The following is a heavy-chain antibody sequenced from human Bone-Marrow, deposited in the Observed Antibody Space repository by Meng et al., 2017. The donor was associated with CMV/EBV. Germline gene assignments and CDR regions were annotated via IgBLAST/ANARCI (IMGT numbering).Heavy chain of an antibody. CDR2: IIPIFGTA. CDR3: ARSSSWYGEFDD. V-gene: IGHV1-69*05. J-gene: IGHJ4*02. D-gene: IGHD6-13*01. Sequence: SVKVSCKASGGTFSTYAISWVRQAPGQGLEWMGGIIPIFGTANYAQKFQGRVTITTDESTSIAYMELSSLRSEDTAVYYCARSSSWYGEFDDWGQGTLVTVSS. CDR1: GGTFSTYA.